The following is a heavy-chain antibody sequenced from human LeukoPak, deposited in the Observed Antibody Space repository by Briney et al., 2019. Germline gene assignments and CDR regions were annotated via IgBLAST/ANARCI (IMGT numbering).Heavy chain of an antibody. J-gene: IGHJ4*02. CDR2: IYYSGIT. Sequence: KPSETLSLTCTVSGGSISSGTFYWGWIRQSPGKGLEWIGSIYYSGITYYNPSLKSRVTISVDTSRTQFSLKLSSVTAADTAVYYCARDPFGMTTVVTSKTAFDYWGQGTLVTVSS. CDR1: GGSISSGTFY. V-gene: IGHV4-39*07. D-gene: IGHD4-23*01. CDR3: ARDPFGMTTVVTSKTAFDY.